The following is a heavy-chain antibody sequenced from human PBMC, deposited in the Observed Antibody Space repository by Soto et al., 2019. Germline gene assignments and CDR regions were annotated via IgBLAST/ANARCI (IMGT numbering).Heavy chain of an antibody. J-gene: IGHJ6*02. CDR1: GGSISSGGYS. D-gene: IGHD3-16*01. CDR2: IYHSGST. V-gene: IGHV4-30-2*01. Sequence: SETLSLTCAVSGGSISSGGYSWSWIRQPPGKGLEWIGYIYHSGSTYYNPSLKSRVTISVDSSKNQLSLKLSSVTAADTAVYYCARGPFMHRRYSYYYGMDVWGQGTTVTVSS. CDR3: ARGPFMHRRYSYYYGMDV.